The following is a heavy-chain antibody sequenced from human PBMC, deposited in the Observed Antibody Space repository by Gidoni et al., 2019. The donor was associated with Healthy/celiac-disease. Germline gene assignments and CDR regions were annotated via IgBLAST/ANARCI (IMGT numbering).Heavy chain of an antibody. CDR1: GFTFSSYA. Sequence: EVQLLESGGGLVQPGGSLRLSGAASGFTFSSYAMSWVRQAPGKGLEWVSAISGSGGRTYYADAVKGRFTISRDNSKNTLYLQMNSLRAEDTAVYYCAKDSSGAGGFDYWGQGTLVTVSS. CDR3: AKDSSGAGGFDY. V-gene: IGHV3-23*01. D-gene: IGHD3-16*01. J-gene: IGHJ4*02. CDR2: ISGSGGRT.